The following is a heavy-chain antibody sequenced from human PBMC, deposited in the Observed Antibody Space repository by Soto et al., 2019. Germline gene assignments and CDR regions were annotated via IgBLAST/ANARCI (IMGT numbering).Heavy chain of an antibody. D-gene: IGHD2-2*03. CDR2: INPNSGGT. Sequence: ASVKVSCKASGYTFTGYYMHWVRQAPGQGLEWMGWINPNSGGTNYAQKFQGWVTMTRDTSISTAYMELSRLRSDDTAVYYCARSFGYCSSTSCFFGWGTYHYGMDVWGKGTTFTVSS. CDR1: GYTFTGYY. CDR3: ARSFGYCSSTSCFFGWGTYHYGMDV. J-gene: IGHJ6*04. V-gene: IGHV1-2*04.